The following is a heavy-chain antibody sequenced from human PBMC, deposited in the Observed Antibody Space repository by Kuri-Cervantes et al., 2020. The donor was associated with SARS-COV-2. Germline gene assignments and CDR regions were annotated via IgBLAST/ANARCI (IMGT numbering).Heavy chain of an antibody. J-gene: IGHJ6*03. CDR1: GFTFSFHS. CDR3: ARAVGSSSAGDYSMDV. CDR2: ISSSSTYI. V-gene: IGHV3-21*01. Sequence: GGSLTPSCAASGFTFSFHSMNWVRQAPGKGLEWVSSISSSSTYIYYPDSVKGRFTNSRDNAKNSLFLQMNSLGADDTAVYYCARAVGSSSAGDYSMDVWGKGTTVTVSS. D-gene: IGHD6-6*01.